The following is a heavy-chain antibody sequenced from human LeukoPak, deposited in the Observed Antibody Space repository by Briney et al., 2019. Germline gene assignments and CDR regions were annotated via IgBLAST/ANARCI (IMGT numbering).Heavy chain of an antibody. CDR1: GGSLSSGGYS. CDR3: ARNDYGDYGVWFDL. V-gene: IGHV4-30-2*01. CDR2: IYHSGST. D-gene: IGHD4-17*01. Sequence: PSQTLSLTCAVSGGSLSSGGYSWSWIRQPPGTGLEWIGYIYHSGSTYYNPSLKSRVTISVDRSKNQFSLKLSSVTAADTAVYYCARNDYGDYGVWFDLWGQGTLVTVSS. J-gene: IGHJ5*02.